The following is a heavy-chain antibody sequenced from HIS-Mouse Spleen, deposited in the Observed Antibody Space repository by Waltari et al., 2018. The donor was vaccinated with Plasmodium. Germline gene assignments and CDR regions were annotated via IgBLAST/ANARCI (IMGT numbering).Heavy chain of an antibody. J-gene: IGHJ1*01. Sequence: QVQLVQSGAEVKKPGPSVRVSCKASGYTLPGHYIHWVRQAPVHGLEWIGWINPNSGGTNYAQKFQGRVTMTRDTSISTAYMELSRLRSDDTAVYYCARVLGYKAAAGTFVEYFQHWGQGTLVTVSS. V-gene: IGHV1-2*02. CDR3: ARVLGYKAAAGTFVEYFQH. CDR1: GYTLPGHY. D-gene: IGHD6-13*01. CDR2: INPNSGGT.